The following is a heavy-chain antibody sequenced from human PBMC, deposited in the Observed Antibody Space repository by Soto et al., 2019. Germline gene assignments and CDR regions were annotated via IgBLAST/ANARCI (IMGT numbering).Heavy chain of an antibody. CDR3: AKDLHCSGGSCLGLGY. D-gene: IGHD2-15*01. CDR2: ISYDGSNK. V-gene: IGHV3-30*18. Sequence: GGSLRLSCAASGFTFSSYGMHWVRQAPGKGLEWVAVISYDGSNKYYADSVKGRFTISRDNSKNTLYLQMNSLRAEDTAVYYCAKDLHCSGGSCLGLGYWGQGTLVTVSS. J-gene: IGHJ4*02. CDR1: GFTFSSYG.